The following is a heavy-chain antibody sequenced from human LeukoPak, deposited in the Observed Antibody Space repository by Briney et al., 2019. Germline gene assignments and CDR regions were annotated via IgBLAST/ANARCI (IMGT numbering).Heavy chain of an antibody. CDR1: GGTFSSYA. J-gene: IGHJ6*02. V-gene: IGHV1-69*04. Sequence: SVKVSCKASGGTFSSYAISWVGQAPGQGLEWMGRIIPIFGIANYAQKFQGRVTITADKSTSTAYMELSSLRSEDTAVYYCARAHFGDYDFWSGPTSYYYYGMDVWGQGTTVTVSS. D-gene: IGHD3-3*01. CDR2: IIPIFGIA. CDR3: ARAHFGDYDFWSGPTSYYYYGMDV.